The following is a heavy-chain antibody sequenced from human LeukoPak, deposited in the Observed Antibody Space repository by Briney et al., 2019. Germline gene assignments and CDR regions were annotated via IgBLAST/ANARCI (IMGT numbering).Heavy chain of an antibody. V-gene: IGHV4-34*01. CDR3: ARESITMVRGVLPSHYYYYYYMDV. CDR2: INHSGST. D-gene: IGHD3-10*01. Sequence: SETLSLTCAVYGGSFSGYYWSWIRQPPGKGLEWIGEINHSGSTNYNPSLKSRVTISVDTSKNQFSLKLSSVTAADTAVYYCARESITMVRGVLPSHYYYYYYMDVWGKGTTVTISS. CDR1: GGSFSGYY. J-gene: IGHJ6*03.